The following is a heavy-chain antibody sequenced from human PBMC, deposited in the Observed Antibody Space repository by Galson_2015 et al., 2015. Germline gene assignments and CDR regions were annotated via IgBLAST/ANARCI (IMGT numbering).Heavy chain of an antibody. CDR3: ARDHRSYVLCSSTSCRDAFDI. Sequence: SVKVSCKASGYTFTSYAMHWVRQAPGQRLEWMGWISAGNGNTKYSQKFQGRVTITKDTSASTAYMELSSLRSEDTAVYYCARDHRSYVLCSSTSCRDAFDIWGQGTMVTVSS. CDR2: ISAGNGNT. V-gene: IGHV1-3*01. D-gene: IGHD2-2*01. CDR1: GYTFTSYA. J-gene: IGHJ3*02.